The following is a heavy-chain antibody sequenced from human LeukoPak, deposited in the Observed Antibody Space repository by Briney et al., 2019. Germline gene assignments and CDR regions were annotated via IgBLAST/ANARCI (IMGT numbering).Heavy chain of an antibody. CDR1: GFTFSSYW. J-gene: IGHJ6*03. D-gene: IGHD6-13*01. Sequence: GGSLRLSCAASGFTFSSYWMSWVRQAPGKGLEWVANIKQDGSEKYYVDSVKGRFTISRDNAKNSLYLQMNSLRAEDTAVYYCARDSSSWYGRYYYYYMDVWGKGTTVTVPS. CDR2: IKQDGSEK. CDR3: ARDSSSWYGRYYYYYMDV. V-gene: IGHV3-7*01.